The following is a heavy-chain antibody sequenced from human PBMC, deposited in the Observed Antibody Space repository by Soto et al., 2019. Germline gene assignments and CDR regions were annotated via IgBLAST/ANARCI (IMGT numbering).Heavy chain of an antibody. J-gene: IGHJ6*03. V-gene: IGHV1-46*03. CDR2: INPSGGST. CDR1: GGTFSSYY. D-gene: IGHD6-13*01. Sequence: ASVKVSCKASGGTFSSYYMHWVRQAPGQGLEWMGIINPSGGSTSYAQKFQGRVTMTRDTSTSTVYMELSSLRSEDTAVYYCARDGRPAAAGTGIYYYYYMDVWGKGTTVTVSS. CDR3: ARDGRPAAAGTGIYYYYYMDV.